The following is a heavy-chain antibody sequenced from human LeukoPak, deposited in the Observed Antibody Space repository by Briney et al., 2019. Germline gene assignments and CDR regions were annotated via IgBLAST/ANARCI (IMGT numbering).Heavy chain of an antibody. CDR3: AREGTTRPLDY. CDR2: IYTSGTT. V-gene: IGHV4-4*07. CDR1: GGSITTFF. Sequence: SETLSLTCTVSGGSITTFFWSWIRQPAGKGLEWVGRIYTSGTTNYDPSLKSRVTMSVDTSKNQFSLNLTSVTVADTAVYYCAREGTTRPLDYWGQGTLVTVSS. J-gene: IGHJ4*02. D-gene: IGHD6-6*01.